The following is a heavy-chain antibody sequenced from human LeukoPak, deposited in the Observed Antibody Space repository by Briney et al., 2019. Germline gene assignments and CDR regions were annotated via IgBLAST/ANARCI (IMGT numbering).Heavy chain of an antibody. CDR1: GFTFSSYG. J-gene: IGHJ4*02. CDR2: IWYDGSNK. D-gene: IGHD6-13*01. CDR3: ARDGAGYSSSWYFDY. V-gene: IGHV3-33*01. Sequence: PGGSLRLSCAASGFTFSSYGMHWVRQAPGKGLEWVALIWYDGSNKYYADSVKGRFTISRDNSKNTLYLQMNSLRAEDTAVYYCARDGAGYSSSWYFDYWGQGTLVTVSS.